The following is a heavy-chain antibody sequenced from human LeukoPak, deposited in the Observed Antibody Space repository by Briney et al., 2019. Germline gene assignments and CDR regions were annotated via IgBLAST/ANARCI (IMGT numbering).Heavy chain of an antibody. J-gene: IGHJ4*02. CDR3: AKATGYLL. Sequence: GGSLRLSCAASGFTFSSYAMSWVRQAPGKGLEWVSTISNSDGSTYYADSVKGRFSISRDNSENTLYLQMNSLRAEDTAVYYCAKATGYLLWGQGTLSPSPQ. D-gene: IGHD1-14*01. V-gene: IGHV3-23*01. CDR1: GFTFSSYA. CDR2: ISNSDGST.